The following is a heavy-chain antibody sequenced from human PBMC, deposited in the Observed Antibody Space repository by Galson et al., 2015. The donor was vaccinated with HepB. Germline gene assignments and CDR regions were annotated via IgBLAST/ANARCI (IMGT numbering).Heavy chain of an antibody. CDR3: ARSIAVAGSTRAFEI. CDR2: IYPGDSDT. D-gene: IGHD6-19*01. V-gene: IGHV5-51*03. J-gene: IGHJ3*02. CDR1: GYTFTTYW. Sequence: QSGAEVKKPGESLKISCEGSGYTFTTYWIAWVRQMPGKGLEWMGTIYPGDSDTRYSPSFQGQVTISADKSISTAYLQWSSLKASDTAMYYCARSIAVAGSTRAFEIWGQGTMVTVSS.